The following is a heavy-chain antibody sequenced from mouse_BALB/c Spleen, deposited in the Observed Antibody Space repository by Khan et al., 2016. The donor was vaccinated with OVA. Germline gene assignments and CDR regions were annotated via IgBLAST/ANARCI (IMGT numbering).Heavy chain of an antibody. D-gene: IGHD2-12*01. CDR3: IRYRYDRGYFFDV. J-gene: IGHJ1*01. V-gene: IGHV5-6*01. CDR1: GFTFSSFH. CDR2: ISGGGAYT. Sequence: EVELVESGGDLMKPGGSLKLSCAASGFTFSSFHMSWVRQTPDKRLEWVATISGGGAYTYYPDSVKGRFTISKDSAKSTLYLQLSALRSEDTGRDYCIRYRYDRGYFFDVGGAGTTVTVSS.